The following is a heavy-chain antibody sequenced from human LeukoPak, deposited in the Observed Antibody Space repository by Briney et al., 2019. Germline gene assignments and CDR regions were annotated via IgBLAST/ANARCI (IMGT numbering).Heavy chain of an antibody. D-gene: IGHD3-22*01. CDR2: IYYSGST. CDR1: GGSISSSSYY. J-gene: IGHJ4*02. CDR3: ATLGFSSGYCYYFDH. V-gene: IGHV4-39*07. Sequence: PSETLSLTCTVSGGSISSSSYYWGWIRQPPGKGLEWIGSIYYSGSTYYNPSLKSRVTISVDTSKNQFSLKLSSVTAADTAVYYCATLGFSSGYCYYFDHWGQGTLVTVSS.